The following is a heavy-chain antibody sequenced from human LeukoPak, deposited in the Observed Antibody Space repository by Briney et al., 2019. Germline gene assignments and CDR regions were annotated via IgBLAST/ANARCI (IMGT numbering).Heavy chain of an antibody. Sequence: SVKVSCKASGGTFSSYAISWVRQAPGQGLEWMGRINVILDTANYAQEYQGRVTIIADISTSTSYMELSSLRSEDTAVYYCARDQGIGDASDIWGQGTMVTVSS. J-gene: IGHJ3*02. CDR3: ARDQGIGDASDI. V-gene: IGHV1-69*04. CDR2: INVILDTA. CDR1: GGTFSSYA.